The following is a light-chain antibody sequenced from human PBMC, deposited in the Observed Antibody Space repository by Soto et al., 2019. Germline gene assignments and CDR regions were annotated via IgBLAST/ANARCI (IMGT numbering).Light chain of an antibody. CDR1: QSVSSSY. Sequence: EIVLTQSPGTLSLSPGERATLSCRASQSVSSSYLAWYQQKPGQAPRLLIYGASSRATGIPDRFSGSGSGTDFTLTITRLEPEDFAVFYCQQYATSPRTFGQGTK. V-gene: IGKV3-20*01. J-gene: IGKJ1*01. CDR2: GAS. CDR3: QQYATSPRT.